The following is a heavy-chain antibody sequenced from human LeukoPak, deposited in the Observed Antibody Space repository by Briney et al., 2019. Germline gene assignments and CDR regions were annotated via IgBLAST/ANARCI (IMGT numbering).Heavy chain of an antibody. CDR3: ARLGPCCGDRTDAFDI. V-gene: IGHV4-4*07. Sequence: SETLSLTCAVSGGSISSYHWNWIRQPAGKGLEWIGRVHASGNTNYNPSLRSRVTISLDRSENQFSLRLNSVTAADTAMYYCARLGPCCGDRTDAFDIWGQGTMVIVSS. J-gene: IGHJ3*02. CDR1: GGSISSYH. CDR2: VHASGNT. D-gene: IGHD2-21*02.